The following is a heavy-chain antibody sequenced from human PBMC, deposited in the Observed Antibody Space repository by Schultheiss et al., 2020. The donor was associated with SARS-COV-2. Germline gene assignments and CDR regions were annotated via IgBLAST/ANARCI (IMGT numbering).Heavy chain of an antibody. CDR2: IYYSGST. J-gene: IGHJ4*02. D-gene: IGHD3-22*01. CDR1: GGSISSYY. V-gene: IGHV4-59*08. CDR3: ARADYDSSGYYHTPFDY. Sequence: LRLSCTVSGGSISSYYWSWIRQPPGKGLEWIGYIYYSGSTNYNPSLKSRVTISVDTSKNQFSLKLSSVTAADTAVYYCARADYDSSGYYHTPFDYWGQGTLVTVSS.